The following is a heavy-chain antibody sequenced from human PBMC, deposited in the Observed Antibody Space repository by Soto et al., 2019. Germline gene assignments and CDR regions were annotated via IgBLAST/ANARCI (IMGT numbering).Heavy chain of an antibody. J-gene: IGHJ4*02. CDR1: GFSFGSYA. Sequence: PGGSLRLSCAASGFSFGSYALSWVRQAPGKGLEWVSTISGSDGKTFYADSAKGRFSISRDTSQNTLYLQMNSLRADDTAIYYCARWSYLDYWGQGTRVTVSS. D-gene: IGHD3-3*01. CDR3: ARWSYLDY. CDR2: ISGSDGKT. V-gene: IGHV3-23*01.